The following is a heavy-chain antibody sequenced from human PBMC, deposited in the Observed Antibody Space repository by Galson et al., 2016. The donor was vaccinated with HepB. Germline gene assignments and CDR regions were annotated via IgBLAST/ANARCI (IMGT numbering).Heavy chain of an antibody. J-gene: IGHJ4*02. CDR3: SRRTLHAGHWTFDY. D-gene: IGHD1-1*01. CDR1: GFSLSTSGVG. V-gene: IGHV2-5*01. CDR2: IYWNDDK. Sequence: PALVKPTQTLTLTCTFSGFSLSTSGVGVGWIRQPPRKALEWLALIYWNDDKRYSPSLKSSFSITKDTSKNQVVLTMTNMDPVDTATYYCSRRTLHAGHWTFDYWGQGTLVTVSS.